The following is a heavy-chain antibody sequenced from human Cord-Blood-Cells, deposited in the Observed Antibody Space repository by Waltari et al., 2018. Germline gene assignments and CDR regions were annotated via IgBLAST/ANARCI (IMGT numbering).Heavy chain of an antibody. V-gene: IGHV4-34*01. J-gene: IGHJ4*02. CDR1: GGSFSGYY. D-gene: IGHD3-22*01. CDR3: ARGMGYDSSGYLESYFDY. Sequence: QVQLQQWGAGLLKPSETLSLTCAVYGGSFSGYYWSWIRQAPGKGLEWIGEINHSGSTNYNPCLKSRVTISVDTSKNQFSLKLSSVTAADTAVYYCARGMGYDSSGYLESYFDYWGQGTLVTVSS. CDR2: INHSGST.